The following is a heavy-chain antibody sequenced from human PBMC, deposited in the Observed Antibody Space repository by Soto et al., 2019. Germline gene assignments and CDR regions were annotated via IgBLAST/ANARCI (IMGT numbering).Heavy chain of an antibody. V-gene: IGHV1-8*01. CDR2: MNPNTGNT. Sequence: QEQLVQSGAEVTKPGASVKVSCKTSGYTFSTYDINWVRQAPGQGLEWMGWMNPNTGNTGYAQKFRGRVTLTRNTSISTAYMALMSLKTEDTAVYFCARRKERSGPNYFDYWGQGTLVTVSS. CDR3: ARRKERSGPNYFDY. J-gene: IGHJ4*02. D-gene: IGHD6-25*01. CDR1: GYTFSTYD.